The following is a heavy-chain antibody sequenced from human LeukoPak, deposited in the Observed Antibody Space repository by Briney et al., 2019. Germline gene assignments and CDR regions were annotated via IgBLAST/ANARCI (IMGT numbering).Heavy chain of an antibody. V-gene: IGHV3-21*01. CDR2: ISSSSSYI. Sequence: GGSLRLSCAASGFTVSSNYMSWVRQAPGKGLEWVSSISSSSSYIYYADSVKGRFTISRDNAKNSLYLQMDSLRAEDTAVYYCARGRPMIRGVITYFDYWGQGTLVTVSS. D-gene: IGHD3-10*01. J-gene: IGHJ4*02. CDR3: ARGRPMIRGVITYFDY. CDR1: GFTVSSNY.